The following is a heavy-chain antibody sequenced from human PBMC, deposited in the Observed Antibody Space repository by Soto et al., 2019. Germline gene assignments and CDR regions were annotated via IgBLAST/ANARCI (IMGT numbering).Heavy chain of an antibody. CDR1: GGSISSYY. Sequence: PSETLSLTCTVSGGSISSYYWSWIRQPAGKGLEWIGRIYTSGSTNYNPSLKSRVTMSVDTSKNQFSLKLSSVTAADTAVYYCARENGSGYLGNWYNWFDPWGQGTLVTVYS. CDR3: ARENGSGYLGNWYNWFDP. D-gene: IGHD3-22*01. V-gene: IGHV4-4*07. CDR2: IYTSGST. J-gene: IGHJ5*02.